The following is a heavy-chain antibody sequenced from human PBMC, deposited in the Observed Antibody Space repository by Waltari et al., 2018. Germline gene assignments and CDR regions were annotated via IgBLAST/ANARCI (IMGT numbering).Heavy chain of an antibody. D-gene: IGHD5-12*01. CDR3: AKDWRSGYDYGTMDV. CDR1: GFTFSSYG. V-gene: IGHV3-30*02. CDR2: IRYDGSNK. Sequence: QVQLVESGGGVVQPGGSLRLSCAASGFTFSSYGMHWVRPAPGKGLEWVAFIRYDGSNKYYADSVKGRVTISRDNSKNTLYLQMNSLRAEDTAVYYCAKDWRSGYDYGTMDVWGQGTTVTVSS. J-gene: IGHJ6*02.